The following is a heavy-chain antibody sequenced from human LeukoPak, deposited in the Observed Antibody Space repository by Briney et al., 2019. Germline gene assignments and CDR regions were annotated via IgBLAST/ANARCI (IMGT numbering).Heavy chain of an antibody. J-gene: IGHJ4*02. CDR3: TTRRQDGW. CDR2: IKSKIDGGTI. CDR1: GFTFSDAW. V-gene: IGHV3-15*01. D-gene: IGHD2-15*01. Sequence: GGSLRLSCVASGFTFSDAWMSWVRQAPGKGLEWVGSIKSKIDGGTIDYAEPVKGRFTISRDDSRNTLYLQMNSLKTEDTAVYYCTTRRQDGWWGQGTLVTVSS.